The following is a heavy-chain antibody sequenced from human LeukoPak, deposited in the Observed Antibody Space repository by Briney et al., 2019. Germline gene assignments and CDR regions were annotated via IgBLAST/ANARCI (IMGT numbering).Heavy chain of an antibody. CDR2: ISSNGEST. D-gene: IGHD5-18*01. J-gene: IGHJ4*02. CDR1: GFPFNTFA. Sequence: GSLRLSCSVSGFPFNTFAMHWVRQAPGKGLEYVFSISSNGESTHYADSVKGRFTISRENSRSTLYLQISSLRAEDTALYYCVITPWIQLWPADYFDGWGQGTLVTV. V-gene: IGHV3-64D*06. CDR3: VITPWIQLWPADYFDG.